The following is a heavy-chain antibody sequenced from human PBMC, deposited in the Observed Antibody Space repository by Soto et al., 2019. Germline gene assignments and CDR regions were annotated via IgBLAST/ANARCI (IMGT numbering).Heavy chain of an antibody. D-gene: IGHD2-8*01. CDR3: ARDRQYEPLPY. CDR2: VSANNRVT. Sequence: QVQLVQSGTEVKKPGASVKVSCKASGYTFAYYGITWVRQAPGQPLEWIGWVSANNRVTNYAQKFQDRVTMTADTSTSTAYMELKSLSSDDTAMYFCARDRQYEPLPYWGQGTLVIV. V-gene: IGHV1-18*01. CDR1: GYTFAYYG. J-gene: IGHJ4*02.